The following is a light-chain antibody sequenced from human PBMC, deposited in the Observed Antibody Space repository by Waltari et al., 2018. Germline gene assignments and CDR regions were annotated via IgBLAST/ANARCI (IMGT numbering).Light chain of an antibody. Sequence: QSALTQPAAVSGSPGQSVTISCIGASSDIRRYDIVSWYQQLPGNAPKLVISDVSKRPSGVSDRFSGSKSGDTASLTISGLQFEDEADYYCCSYAGNYVWVFGGGTRLTVL. CDR1: SSDIRRYDI. CDR2: DVS. V-gene: IGLV2-23*02. J-gene: IGLJ3*02. CDR3: CSYAGNYVWV.